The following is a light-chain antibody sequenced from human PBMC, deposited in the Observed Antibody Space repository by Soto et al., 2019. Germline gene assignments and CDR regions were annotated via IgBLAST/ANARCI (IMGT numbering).Light chain of an antibody. V-gene: IGKV1-27*01. Sequence: DIQMTQSPSCLCTSVGDRVTFPCRASQGIRNYLAWYQQKPGKVPKILIYAASTLHSGVPSRFSGSGSGTDFTLTISSLQPEDVATYYCQKYNSVHLIFGGGTKVDI. CDR2: AAS. J-gene: IGKJ4*01. CDR3: QKYNSVHLI. CDR1: QGIRNY.